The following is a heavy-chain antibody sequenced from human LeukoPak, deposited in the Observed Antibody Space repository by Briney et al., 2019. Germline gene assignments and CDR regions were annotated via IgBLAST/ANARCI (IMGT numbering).Heavy chain of an antibody. CDR2: ISAYNGNT. D-gene: IGHD5-12*01. V-gene: IGHV1-18*01. CDR3: ATRGYRGYAWPDY. Sequence: ASVKVSCNASGYTFTSYGISWVRQAPGQGLEWMGWISAYNGNTNYAQKLQGRVTMTTDTSTSTAYMELRSLTSADTAVYYCATRGYRGYAWPDYWGQGSLPTVPS. CDR1: GYTFTSYG. J-gene: IGHJ4*02.